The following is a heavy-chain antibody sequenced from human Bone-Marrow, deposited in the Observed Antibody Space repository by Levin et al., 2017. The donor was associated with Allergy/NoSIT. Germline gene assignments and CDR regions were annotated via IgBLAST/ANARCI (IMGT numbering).Heavy chain of an antibody. CDR3: AKARTSGSYLAYCFDS. CDR1: GFTFDDYA. CDR2: ITWNGGII. V-gene: IGHV3-9*01. J-gene: IGHJ4*02. D-gene: IGHD3-10*01. Sequence: LSLTCAASGFTFDDYAMSWVRQAPGRGLEWVSGITWNGGIIGYADSVKGRFTLSRDNGKNSLYLQMNSLRPEDTAVYFCAKARTSGSYLAYCFDSWGQGTLVAVSS.